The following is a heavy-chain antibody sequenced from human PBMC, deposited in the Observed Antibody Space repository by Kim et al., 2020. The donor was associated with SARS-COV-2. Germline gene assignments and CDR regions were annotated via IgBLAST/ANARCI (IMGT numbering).Heavy chain of an antibody. Sequence: GGSLRLSCAASGFTFSTSPMGWVRQAPGKGLEWVSRISWDGTRTYYADSVKGRVTMSSDKSKNTVYLHMNSLRVEDTAVYYCAKGVTNSGFDCWGQGAQVTVSS. CDR2: ISWDGTRT. D-gene: IGHD4-17*01. V-gene: IGHV3-23*01. CDR3: AKGVTNSGFDC. J-gene: IGHJ4*02. CDR1: GFTFSTSP.